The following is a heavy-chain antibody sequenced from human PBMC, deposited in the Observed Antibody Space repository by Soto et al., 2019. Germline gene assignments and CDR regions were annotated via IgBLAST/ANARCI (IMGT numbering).Heavy chain of an antibody. CDR2: INAGNGNT. CDR3: ASSHRDPYYYYGMDV. CDR1: GYTFTSYA. J-gene: IGHJ6*02. Sequence: ASLKVSCKASGYTFTSYAMHWVRQAPGQRLEWMGWINAGNGNTKYSQKFQGRVTITRDTSASTAYMELSSLRSEDTAVYYCASSHRDPYYYYGMDVWGQGTTVTVSS. V-gene: IGHV1-3*01.